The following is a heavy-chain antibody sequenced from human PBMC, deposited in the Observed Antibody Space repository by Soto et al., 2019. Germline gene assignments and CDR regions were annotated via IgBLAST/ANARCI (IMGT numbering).Heavy chain of an antibody. CDR3: ASTITGTPKTRAFDI. CDR1: GYTFTSYY. V-gene: IGHV1-46*01. D-gene: IGHD1-20*01. CDR2: INPSGGST. J-gene: IGHJ3*02. Sequence: ASVKVSCKASGYTFTSYYMHWVRQAPGQGLEWMGIINPSGGSTSYAQKCQGRVTMTRDTSTSTVYMELSSLRSEDTAVYYCASTITGTPKTRAFDIWGQGKMVTVSS.